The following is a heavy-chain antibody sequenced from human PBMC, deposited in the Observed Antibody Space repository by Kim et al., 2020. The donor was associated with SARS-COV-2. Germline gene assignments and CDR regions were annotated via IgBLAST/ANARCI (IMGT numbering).Heavy chain of an antibody. Sequence: GESLKISCKGSGYSFTSYWIGWVRQMPGKGLEWMGIIYPGDSDTRYSPSFQGQVTISADKSISTAYLQWSSLKASDTAMYYCARHRGFSYSSSYYYYGMDVWGQGTTVTVSS. J-gene: IGHJ6*02. V-gene: IGHV5-51*01. D-gene: IGHD6-6*01. CDR3: ARHRGFSYSSSYYYYGMDV. CDR1: GYSFTSYW. CDR2: IYPGDSDT.